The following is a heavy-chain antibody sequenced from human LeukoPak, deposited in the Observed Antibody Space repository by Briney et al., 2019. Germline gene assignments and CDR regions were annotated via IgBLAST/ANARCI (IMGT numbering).Heavy chain of an antibody. J-gene: IGHJ6*03. CDR3: ARVIPPGRIGCSSTSCYAHYYYYMDV. V-gene: IGHV4-34*01. D-gene: IGHD2-2*01. CDR2: INHSGST. CDR1: GGSFSGYY. Sequence: KPSETLSLTCAVYGGSFSGYYWSWIRQPPGKGLEWIGEINHSGSTNYNPSLKSRVTISVDTSKNQFSLKLSSVTAADTAVYYWARVIPPGRIGCSSTSCYAHYYYYMDVWGKGTTVTVSS.